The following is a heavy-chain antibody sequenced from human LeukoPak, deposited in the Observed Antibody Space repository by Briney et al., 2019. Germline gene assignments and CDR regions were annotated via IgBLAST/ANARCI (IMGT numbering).Heavy chain of an antibody. J-gene: IGHJ4*02. D-gene: IGHD3-3*01. Sequence: GGSLRLSCAASGLTFSGYDMHWVRQAPGKGPEWVAVMSYGGQNERYADSVKGRFTISRDDSRNTLYLQMNSLRPEDTAVYYCTRDANDFSPRYYFDYWGQGTLVTVSS. CDR3: TRDANDFSPRYYFDY. V-gene: IGHV3-30*03. CDR1: GLTFSGYD. CDR2: MSYGGQNE.